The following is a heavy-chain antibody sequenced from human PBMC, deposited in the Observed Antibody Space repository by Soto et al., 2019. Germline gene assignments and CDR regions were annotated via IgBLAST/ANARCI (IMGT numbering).Heavy chain of an antibody. CDR3: ARVLAVYYDSSGYLDY. Sequence: PGGSLRLSCAASGFTFSSYSMNWVRQAPGKGLEWVSYISSSSSTIYYADSVKGRFTISRDNAKNSLYLQMNSLRDEDTAVYYCARVLAVYYDSSGYLDYWGQGTLVTVSS. CDR1: GFTFSSYS. D-gene: IGHD3-22*01. J-gene: IGHJ4*02. CDR2: ISSSSSTI. V-gene: IGHV3-48*02.